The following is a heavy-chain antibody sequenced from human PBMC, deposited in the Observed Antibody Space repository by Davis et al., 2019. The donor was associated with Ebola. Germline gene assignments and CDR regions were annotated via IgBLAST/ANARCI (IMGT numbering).Heavy chain of an antibody. J-gene: IGHJ5*01. CDR2: VYHSGTT. Sequence: PSETLSLTCAVSGYSISSGYYWGWIRQAPRKGLEWVGNVYHSGTTYTNPSLKSRVTIPVDTSTNQFSLRLNSVTAADTAVYFCARGGYCSGDRCYSESNRFDFWGQGSLVTVSS. CDR1: GYSISSGYY. D-gene: IGHD2-15*01. CDR3: ARGGYCSGDRCYSESNRFDF. V-gene: IGHV4-38-2*01.